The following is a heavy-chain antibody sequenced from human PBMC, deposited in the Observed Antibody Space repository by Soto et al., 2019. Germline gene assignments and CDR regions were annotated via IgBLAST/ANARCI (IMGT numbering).Heavy chain of an antibody. V-gene: IGHV1-18*01. CDR3: ARDDCTNGVCYISHAFDI. J-gene: IGHJ3*02. CDR2: ISAYNGNT. Sequence: VASVKVSCKASGYTFTSYGISWVRQAPGQGLEWMGWISAYNGNTNYAQKLQGRVTMTTDTSTSTAYMELRSLRSDDTAVYYCARDDCTNGVCYISHAFDIWGQGTMVT. CDR1: GYTFTSYG. D-gene: IGHD2-8*01.